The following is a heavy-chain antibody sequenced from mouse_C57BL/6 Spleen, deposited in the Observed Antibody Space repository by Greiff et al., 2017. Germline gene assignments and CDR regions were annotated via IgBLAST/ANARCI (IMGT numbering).Heavy chain of an antibody. Sequence: QVHVKQSGAELVRPGASVTLSCKASGYTFTDYEMHWVKQTPVHGLEWIGAIDPETGGTAYNQKFKGKAILTADKSSSTAYMELRSLTSEDSAVYYCTRTSLYYDYDGFAYWGQGTLVTVSA. D-gene: IGHD2-4*01. J-gene: IGHJ3*01. CDR1: GYTFTDYE. CDR3: TRTSLYYDYDGFAY. V-gene: IGHV1-15*01. CDR2: IDPETGGT.